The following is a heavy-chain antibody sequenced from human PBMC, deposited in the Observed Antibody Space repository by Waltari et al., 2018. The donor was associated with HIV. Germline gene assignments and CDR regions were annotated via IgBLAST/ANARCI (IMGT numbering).Heavy chain of an antibody. D-gene: IGHD1-7*01. V-gene: IGHV3-23*01. J-gene: IGHJ4*02. CDR1: GFTFSDYA. Sequence: EVQLLESGGGLLQPGGSLKLSCAAAGFTFSDYAMGWVRRVPGKGLWWVSSISGSGGSTFYPHSVKGRFIISRDNFKNTLYLQMNRLRIEDTAVYFCVRDRRGPWDWNYSFLSWGQGNLVTVSS. CDR3: VRDRRGPWDWNYSFLS. CDR2: ISGSGGST.